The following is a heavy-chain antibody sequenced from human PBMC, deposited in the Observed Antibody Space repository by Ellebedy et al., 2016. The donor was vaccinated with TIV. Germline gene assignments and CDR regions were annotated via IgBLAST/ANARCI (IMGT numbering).Heavy chain of an antibody. CDR3: ARGMWYDS. CDR1: GGTFSTFG. Sequence: AASVKVSCKASGGTFSTFGVTWVRQAPGQGLEWMGWINPISGGAYYAQKFQGRVTMTRATSISTAYMDLWRLTFDDTAVYYCARGMWYDSWGHGTLVTVSS. J-gene: IGHJ5*01. CDR2: INPISGGA. V-gene: IGHV1-2*02.